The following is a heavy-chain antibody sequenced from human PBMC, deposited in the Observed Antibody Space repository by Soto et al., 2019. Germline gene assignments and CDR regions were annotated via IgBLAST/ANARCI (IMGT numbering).Heavy chain of an antibody. CDR1: GGSFSGYY. CDR3: ARRGLRYLVYGMDV. J-gene: IGHJ6*02. V-gene: IGHV4-34*01. Sequence: PSETLSLTCAVYGGSFSGYYWSWIRQPPGKGLEWIGEINHSGSTNYNPSLKSRVTISVDTSKNQFSLKLSSVTAADTAVYYCARRGLRYLVYGMDVWGQGTTVTVSS. D-gene: IGHD3-9*01. CDR2: INHSGST.